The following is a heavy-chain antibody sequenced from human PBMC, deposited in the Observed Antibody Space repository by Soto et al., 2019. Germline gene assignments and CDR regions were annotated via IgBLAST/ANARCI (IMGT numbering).Heavy chain of an antibody. J-gene: IGHJ4*02. D-gene: IGHD1-26*01. CDR1: GGSISGYY. CDR2: IYQSGGT. Sequence: QVQLQESGPGLAKPSETLSLTCTVSGGSISGYYWSWIRQPPGKNLEWIGYIYQSGGTNYNPSLSGRVTISVDTSKNQVSLRLNSVTAADTALYYCARGMWELPYWGQGTLVTVSS. V-gene: IGHV4-59*01. CDR3: ARGMWELPY.